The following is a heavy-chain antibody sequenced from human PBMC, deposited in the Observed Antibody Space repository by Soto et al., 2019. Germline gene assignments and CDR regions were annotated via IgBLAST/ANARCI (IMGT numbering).Heavy chain of an antibody. CDR1: GGSFSGYY. J-gene: IGHJ6*02. CDR3: ARGPKRGWYGGGGAPAYYYYGMDV. V-gene: IGHV4-34*01. D-gene: IGHD6-19*01. CDR2: INHSGST. Sequence: PSETLSLTCAVYGGSFSGYYWSWIRQPPGKGLEWIGEINHSGSTNYNPSLKSRVTISVDTSKNQFSLKLSSVTAADTAVYYCARGPKRGWYGGGGAPAYYYYGMDVWGQGTTVTVAS.